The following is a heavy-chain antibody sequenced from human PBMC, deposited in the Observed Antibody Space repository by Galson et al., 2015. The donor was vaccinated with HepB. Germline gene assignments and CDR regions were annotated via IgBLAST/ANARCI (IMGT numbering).Heavy chain of an antibody. CDR1: GFTFSRYG. J-gene: IGHJ4*02. CDR2: IWYDGSNK. D-gene: IGHD6-13*01. Sequence: SLRLSCAASGFTFSRYGMHWVRQAPGKGLEWVAVIWYDGSNKYYADSVKGRFTISRDNSKNTLYLQMNSLKAEDTAVYYCARDIAAAGTPPLVDYWGQGTLVTASS. CDR3: ARDIAAAGTPPLVDY. V-gene: IGHV3-33*01.